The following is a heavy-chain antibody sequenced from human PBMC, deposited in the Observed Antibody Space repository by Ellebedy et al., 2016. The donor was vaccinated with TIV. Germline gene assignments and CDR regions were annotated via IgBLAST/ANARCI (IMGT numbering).Heavy chain of an antibody. D-gene: IGHD6-19*01. Sequence: AASVKVSCKASGYTFTSYGISWARQAPGQGLEWMGWISAYNGNTNYAQKLQGRVTITRDTSASTAYMELSSLRSEDTAVYYCAREGGVYSSGYDYWGQGTLVTVSS. CDR3: AREGGVYSSGYDY. CDR2: ISAYNGNT. J-gene: IGHJ4*02. CDR1: GYTFTSYG. V-gene: IGHV1-18*01.